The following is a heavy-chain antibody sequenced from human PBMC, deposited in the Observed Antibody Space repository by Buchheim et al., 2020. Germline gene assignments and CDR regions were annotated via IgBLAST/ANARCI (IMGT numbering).Heavy chain of an antibody. J-gene: IGHJ6*02. D-gene: IGHD3-22*01. CDR2: ISSSSSYI. Sequence: EVQLVESGGGLVKPGGSLRLSCAASGFTFSSYSMNWVRQAPGKGLEWVSSISSSSSYIYYADSVKGRFTISRDNAKNSLYLQMNSLRAEDTAVYYCARDQTASDSSGYYPYYYYGMDVWGQGTT. CDR3: ARDQTASDSSGYYPYYYYGMDV. V-gene: IGHV3-21*01. CDR1: GFTFSSYS.